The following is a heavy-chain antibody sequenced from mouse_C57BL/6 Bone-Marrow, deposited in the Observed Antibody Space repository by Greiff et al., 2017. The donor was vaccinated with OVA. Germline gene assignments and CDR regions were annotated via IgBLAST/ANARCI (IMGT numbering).Heavy chain of an antibody. D-gene: IGHD1-1*01. J-gene: IGHJ3*01. V-gene: IGHV1-23*01. CDR1: GYTFTDYE. Sequence: QVQLQQSGAELVRPGASVKLSCKASGYTFTDYEMHCVKQTPVHGLEWIGAIDPETCGTAYNQKFKGKATLTVDQSSSTAYMQLNSLTSEDSAVYYCAREGSTVVARGFAYWGQGTLVTVSA. CDR2: IDPETCGT. CDR3: AREGSTVVARGFAY.